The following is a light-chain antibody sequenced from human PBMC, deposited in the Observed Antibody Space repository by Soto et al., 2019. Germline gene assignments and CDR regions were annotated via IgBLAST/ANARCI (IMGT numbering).Light chain of an antibody. Sequence: QSALTQPASVSGSPGQSITLSCAGASSDVGSYNLVSWYQQHPGKAPKLMIYEVSKRPSGVSHRFSGSKSGNTASLTISGLQAEDEADYYCCSYAGSSTLVFGGGTKLTVL. CDR1: SSDVGSYNL. CDR3: CSYAGSSTLV. J-gene: IGLJ2*01. V-gene: IGLV2-23*02. CDR2: EVS.